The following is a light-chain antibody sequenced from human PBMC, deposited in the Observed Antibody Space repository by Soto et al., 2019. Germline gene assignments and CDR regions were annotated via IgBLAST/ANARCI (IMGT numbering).Light chain of an antibody. J-gene: IGKJ2*01. Sequence: EIVLTQSPGTLSLSPGERATLSCRASQSVSSSYLAWYQQKPGQAPRLLIYGAASRPTGIADRCSGSGSGTDFTLTISRLEPECFPVYCRQQYGSSSYTFGQGTKLEIK. V-gene: IGKV3-20*01. CDR3: QQYGSSSYT. CDR2: GAA. CDR1: QSVSSSY.